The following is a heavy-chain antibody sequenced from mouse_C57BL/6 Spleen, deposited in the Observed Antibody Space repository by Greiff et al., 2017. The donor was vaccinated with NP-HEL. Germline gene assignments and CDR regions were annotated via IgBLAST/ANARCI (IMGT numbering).Heavy chain of an antibody. CDR1: GFTFSDYY. CDR2: INYDGSST. CDR3: ARDPNLGAMDY. J-gene: IGHJ4*01. V-gene: IGHV5-16*01. Sequence: EVKLVESEGGLVQPGSSMKLSCTASGFTFSDYYMAWVRQVPEKGLEWVANINYDGSSTYYLDSLKSRFIISRDNAKNILYLQMSSLKSEDTATYYCARDPNLGAMDYWGQGTSVTVSS.